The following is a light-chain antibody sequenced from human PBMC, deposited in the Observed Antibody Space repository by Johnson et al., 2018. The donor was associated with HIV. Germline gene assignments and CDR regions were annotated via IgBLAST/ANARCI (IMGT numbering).Light chain of an antibody. J-gene: IGLJ1*01. Sequence: QSVLTQPPSVSAAPGQKVTISCSGSSSNIGNNYVSWYQQVPGTAPKLLIYENNKRPSGIPDRFSGSKSGPSATLGIAGLQTGDEADSYCGTWDNSLSTGGVFGTGTKVTVL. V-gene: IGLV1-51*02. CDR1: SSNIGNNY. CDR2: ENN. CDR3: GTWDNSLSTGGV.